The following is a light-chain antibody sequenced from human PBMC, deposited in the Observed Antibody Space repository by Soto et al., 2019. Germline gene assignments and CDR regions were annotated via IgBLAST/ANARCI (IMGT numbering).Light chain of an antibody. V-gene: IGLV2-23*01. CDR3: CSYAGSSTLV. J-gene: IGLJ2*01. CDR2: EGS. Sequence: QSALTQPASVSGSPGQSITISCTGTSSDVGSYNLVSWYQQHPGKAPKLMIYEGSKRPSGVSNRFSGSKSGNTASLTISGLQAEDEADYYCCSYAGSSTLVFCGGTQLTVL. CDR1: SSDVGSYNL.